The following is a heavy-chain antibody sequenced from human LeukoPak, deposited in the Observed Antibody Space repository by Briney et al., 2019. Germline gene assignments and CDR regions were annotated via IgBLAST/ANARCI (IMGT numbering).Heavy chain of an antibody. D-gene: IGHD2-2*01. J-gene: IGHJ4*02. CDR2: INSDGSST. CDR3: AREYCSSTSCYDTTFGY. Sequence: GGSLRLSCAASGFTFSSYWMHWVRQAPGKGLVWVSRINSDGSSTSYADSVKGRFTISRDNAKNTLYLQMNSLRAEDTAVYYCAREYCSSTSCYDTTFGYWGQGTLVTVSS. V-gene: IGHV3-74*01. CDR1: GFTFSSYW.